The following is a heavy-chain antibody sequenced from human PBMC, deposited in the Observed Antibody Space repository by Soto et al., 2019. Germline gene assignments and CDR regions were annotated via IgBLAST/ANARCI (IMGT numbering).Heavy chain of an antibody. CDR3: ATVDKTTEVIL. J-gene: IGHJ4*02. D-gene: IGHD1-1*01. V-gene: IGHV1-69*13. CDR1: GGTFSSYA. Sequence: ASVKVSCKASGGTFSSYAISWVRQAPGQGLEWMGGIIPIFGTANYAQKFQGRVAITADESTSTAYMELSSLRSEDTAVYYCATVDKTTEVILWGQGTLVTVSS. CDR2: IIPIFGTA.